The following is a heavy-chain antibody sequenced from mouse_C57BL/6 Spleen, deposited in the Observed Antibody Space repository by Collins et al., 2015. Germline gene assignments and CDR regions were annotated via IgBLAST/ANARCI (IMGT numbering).Heavy chain of an antibody. CDR3: ARPFVYAMDY. CDR2: INPGSGGT. CDR1: GYAFTNYL. Sequence: QVQLQQSGAELVRPGTSVKVSCKASGYAFTNYLIEWVKQRPGQGLEWIGVINPGSGGTNYNEKFKGKATLTADKSSSTAYMQLSSLTSDDSAVYFCARPFVYAMDYWGQGTSVTVSS. J-gene: IGHJ4*01. V-gene: IGHV1-54*01.